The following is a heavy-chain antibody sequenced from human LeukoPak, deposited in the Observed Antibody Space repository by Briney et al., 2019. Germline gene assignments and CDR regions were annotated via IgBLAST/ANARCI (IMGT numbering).Heavy chain of an antibody. CDR3: ARDSADCSGGSCYSAEYFHH. J-gene: IGHJ1*01. Sequence: ASVKVSCKASGYTFTSYGISWVRQAPGQGLEWMGWISAYNGNTNYAQKLQGRVTMTTDTSTSTAYMELRSPRSDDTAVYYCARDSADCSGGSCYSAEYFHHWGQGTLVTVSS. CDR1: GYTFTSYG. D-gene: IGHD2-15*01. CDR2: ISAYNGNT. V-gene: IGHV1-18*01.